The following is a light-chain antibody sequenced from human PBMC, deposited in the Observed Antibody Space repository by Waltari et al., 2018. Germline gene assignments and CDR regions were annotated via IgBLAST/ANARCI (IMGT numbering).Light chain of an antibody. CDR3: ETGGHGTWV. CDR1: SGHSSNV. J-gene: IGLJ3*02. V-gene: IGLV4-69*01. CDR2: VNSDGSH. Sequence: QLVVTQSPSASAPLGASVKLTCTLSSGHSSNVIAWLQQRPEKGPRYLMKVNSDGSHSKGDEIPGRFSGSSSGAERYLTISSLQSDEEADYYCETGGHGTWVFGGGTKLTVL.